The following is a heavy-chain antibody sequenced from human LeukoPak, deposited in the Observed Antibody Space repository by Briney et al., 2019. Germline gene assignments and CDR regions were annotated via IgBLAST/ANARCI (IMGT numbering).Heavy chain of an antibody. V-gene: IGHV3-48*03. CDR1: GFTFSSYE. Sequence: GGSLRLSCAASGFTFSSYEMNWVRQAPGKGLEWVSYISSSGSTIYYADSVKGRFTISRDNAKNSLYLQMNSLRAEDTAVYYCARADWNGLDYWGQGTLVTVSS. CDR2: ISSSGSTI. D-gene: IGHD1-1*01. J-gene: IGHJ4*02. CDR3: ARADWNGLDY.